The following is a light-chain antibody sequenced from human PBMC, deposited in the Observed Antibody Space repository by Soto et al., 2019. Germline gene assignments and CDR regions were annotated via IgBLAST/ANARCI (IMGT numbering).Light chain of an antibody. CDR2: GIT. J-gene: IGLJ3*02. V-gene: IGLV2-14*01. CDR1: SSDVGGFNS. CDR3: SSYTTSGTRV. Sequence: QSVLTQPASVSGSPGQSITISCTGTSSDVGGFNSVSWYQQHPGKAPKLIIYGITSRPSGISDRFSGSKSGNTASLTISGLHVDDEANYYCSSYTTSGTRVFGGGTKLTVL.